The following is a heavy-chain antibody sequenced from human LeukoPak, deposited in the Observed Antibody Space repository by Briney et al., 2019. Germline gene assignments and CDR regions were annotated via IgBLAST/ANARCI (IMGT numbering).Heavy chain of an antibody. CDR3: ARDRDPHDSSGYYDVWYFDL. V-gene: IGHV1-69*01. J-gene: IGHJ2*01. CDR1: GGTFTSYA. CDR2: IIPIFGTA. D-gene: IGHD3-22*01. Sequence: GSSVKVSCKASGGTFTSYAISWVRQAPGQGLEWMGGIIPIFGTANYAQKFQGRVTITADESTSTAYMELSSLRSEDTAVYYCARDRDPHDSSGYYDVWYFDLWGRGTLVTVSS.